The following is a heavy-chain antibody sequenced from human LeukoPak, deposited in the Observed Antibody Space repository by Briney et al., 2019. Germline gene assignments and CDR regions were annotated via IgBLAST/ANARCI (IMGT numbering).Heavy chain of an antibody. D-gene: IGHD6-13*01. Sequence: SETLSLTCTTSGVSISRFYWSWVRQPPGKGLEWIGNIYSGVPTYFNPSLKSRVIISVDTSKNQFSLNLTSVTAADTAMYYCVQTAGWPGFDYWGQGILVTVSS. J-gene: IGHJ4*02. CDR2: IYSGVPT. CDR1: GVSISRFY. CDR3: VQTAGWPGFDY. V-gene: IGHV4-4*09.